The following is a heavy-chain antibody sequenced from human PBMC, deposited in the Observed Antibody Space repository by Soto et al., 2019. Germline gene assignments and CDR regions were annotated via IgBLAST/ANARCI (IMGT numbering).Heavy chain of an antibody. Sequence: EVQLVESGGGLVQPGGSLRLSCAASGFTFSTYWMSWVRQAPGKGLEWVANIKDDGSQKSYVDSVKGRFTISRDNADNSLYLKMNRLRAEDTAMYYCARAYSSCGRDCNSPNFDYWGQGTLVTVSS. CDR3: ARAYSSCGRDCNSPNFDY. V-gene: IGHV3-7*01. CDR1: GFTFSTYW. CDR2: IKDDGSQK. D-gene: IGHD2-21*02. J-gene: IGHJ4*02.